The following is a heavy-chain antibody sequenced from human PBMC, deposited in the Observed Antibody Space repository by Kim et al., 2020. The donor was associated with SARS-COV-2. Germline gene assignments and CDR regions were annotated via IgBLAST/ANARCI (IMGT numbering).Heavy chain of an antibody. J-gene: IGHJ4*02. D-gene: IGHD5-18*01. CDR1: GFTFDDYA. CDR3: TKDIGYSSGGFDY. Sequence: GGSLRLSCAASGFTFDDYAMHWVRQAPGKGLEWVSGISWNSGSIGYADSVKGRFTISRDNAKNSLYLQMNSLRAEDTALYYCTKDIGYSSGGFDYWGQGTLVTVSS. V-gene: IGHV3-9*01. CDR2: ISWNSGSI.